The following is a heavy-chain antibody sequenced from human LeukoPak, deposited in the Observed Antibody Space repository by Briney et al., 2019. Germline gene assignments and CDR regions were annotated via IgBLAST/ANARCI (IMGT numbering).Heavy chain of an antibody. J-gene: IGHJ6*03. CDR3: ARKPDLYYDFWSGYYRVYYYYMDV. CDR1: GFTFSSYS. V-gene: IGHV3-21*01. D-gene: IGHD3-3*01. CDR2: ISSSSSYI. Sequence: GGSLRLSCAASGFTFSSYSMNWVRQAPGKGLEWVSSISSSSSYIYYADSVKGRFTISRDNAKNSLYLQMNSLRAEDTAVYYCARKPDLYYDFWSGYYRVYYYYMDVWGKGTTVTVSS.